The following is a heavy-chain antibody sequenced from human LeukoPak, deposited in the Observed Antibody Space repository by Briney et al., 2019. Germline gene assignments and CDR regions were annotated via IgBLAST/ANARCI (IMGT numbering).Heavy chain of an antibody. CDR2: ISSSSSYI. J-gene: IGHJ3*02. CDR3: ARYQTMIQLADAFDI. Sequence: WGSLRLSCAASGFTFSSYSMNWVRQAPGKGLEWVSSISSSSSYIYYADSVKGRFTISRDNAKNSLYLQMNSLRAEDTAVYYCARYQTMIQLADAFDIWGQGTMVTVSS. CDR1: GFTFSSYS. D-gene: IGHD3-22*01. V-gene: IGHV3-21*01.